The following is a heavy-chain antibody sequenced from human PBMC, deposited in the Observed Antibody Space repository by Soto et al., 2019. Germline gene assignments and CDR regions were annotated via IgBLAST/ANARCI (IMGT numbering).Heavy chain of an antibody. CDR1: GFTFSSYA. CDR2: ISGSGGST. V-gene: IGHV3-23*01. J-gene: IGHJ6*03. CDR3: AKEGQGGSRSWYGNYMAV. Sequence: GGSLRLSCAASGFTFSSYAMNCVRQAPGKGLEWVSGISGSGGSTYYADSVKGRFTISRDNSKNTLYLQMNSLRAEDTAVYYCAKEGQGGSRSWYGNYMAVWGKGTTVTVSS. D-gene: IGHD6-13*01.